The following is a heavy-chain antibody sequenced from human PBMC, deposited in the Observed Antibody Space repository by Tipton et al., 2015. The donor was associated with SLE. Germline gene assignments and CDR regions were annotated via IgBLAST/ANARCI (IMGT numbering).Heavy chain of an antibody. CDR3: AGVTGERSYFDY. D-gene: IGHD7-27*01. CDR1: GGSISSYY. V-gene: IGHV4-59*12. Sequence: LRLSCTVSGGSISSYYWSWIRQPPGKGLEWIGYIYYSGSTNYNPSLKSRVTISVDTSKNQFSLKLSSVTAADTAVYYCAGVTGERSYFDYWGQGTLVTVSS. CDR2: IYYSGST. J-gene: IGHJ4*02.